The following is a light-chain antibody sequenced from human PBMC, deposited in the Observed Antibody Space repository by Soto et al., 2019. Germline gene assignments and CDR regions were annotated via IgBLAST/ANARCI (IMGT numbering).Light chain of an antibody. CDR2: WAS. Sequence: DIVMTQSPDSLAGSLGERATINCKSSQSVLYSSNNKIYLAWYQQKPGQPPKLLIYWASTRESGVPDRFSGSGSGTDFTLTISSLQAEDVAVYYCQQYYSTPFTFGPGTKVDIK. CDR1: QSVLYSSNNKIY. V-gene: IGKV4-1*01. J-gene: IGKJ3*01. CDR3: QQYYSTPFT.